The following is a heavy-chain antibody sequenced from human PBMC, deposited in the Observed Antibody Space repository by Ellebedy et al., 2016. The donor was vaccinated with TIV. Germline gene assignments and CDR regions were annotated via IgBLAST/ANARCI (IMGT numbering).Heavy chain of an antibody. CDR2: IKAKTDGGAT. V-gene: IGHV3-15*01. CDR1: GFTFSSTW. D-gene: IGHD4-17*01. Sequence: PGGSLRLSCAASGFTFSSTWMSWVRQAPGKGLEWVGRIKAKTDGGATDYAAPVNGRFTISREDTQNTLYLQMNSLKTDDTAVYYCTTHPKYGSYWGQGTLVTVSS. CDR3: TTHPKYGSY. J-gene: IGHJ4*02.